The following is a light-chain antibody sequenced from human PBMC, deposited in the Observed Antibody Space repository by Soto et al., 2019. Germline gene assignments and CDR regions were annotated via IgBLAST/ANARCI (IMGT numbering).Light chain of an antibody. Sequence: QLVLTQPPSASGTPGQRVIISCSGSSSNIGSNTVNWYQQIPGTAPKLLIYSYNQRPSGVPDRFSGYKSDTSASLAISGLQSEDEAEYYCAAWDDILNGVLFGGGTKVTVL. CDR1: SSNIGSNT. V-gene: IGLV1-44*01. CDR3: AAWDDILNGVL. J-gene: IGLJ2*01. CDR2: SYN.